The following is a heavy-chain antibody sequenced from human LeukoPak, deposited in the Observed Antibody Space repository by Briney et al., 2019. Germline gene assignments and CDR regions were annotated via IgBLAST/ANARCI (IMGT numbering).Heavy chain of an antibody. CDR1: GFSFGSYW. Sequence: GGSLTLSCAASGFSFGSYWMSWVRQAPGKGLECVDNKKKDVRETYYDAYVKGRVTISRDNAKNTLYLQMNSLGAEDTAVYYCARSWVYSVTRFDPWGQGTLVTVSS. CDR3: ARSWVYSVTRFDP. J-gene: IGHJ5*02. CDR2: KKKDVRET. D-gene: IGHD2-8*01. V-gene: IGHV3-7*05.